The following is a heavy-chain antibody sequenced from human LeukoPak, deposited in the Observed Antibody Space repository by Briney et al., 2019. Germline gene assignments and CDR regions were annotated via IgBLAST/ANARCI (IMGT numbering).Heavy chain of an antibody. V-gene: IGHV4-59*01. Sequence: PSETLSPTCTVSGGSISSYYWSWIRQPPGKGLEWIGYIYYSGSTNYNPSLKSRVTISVDTSKNQFSLKLSSVTAADTAVYYCARDAKGRRGAFDIWGQGTMVTVSS. J-gene: IGHJ3*02. CDR1: GGSISSYY. CDR3: ARDAKGRRGAFDI. CDR2: IYYSGST.